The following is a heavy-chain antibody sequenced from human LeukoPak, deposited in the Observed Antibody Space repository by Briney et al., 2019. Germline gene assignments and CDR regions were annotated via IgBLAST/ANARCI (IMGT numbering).Heavy chain of an antibody. V-gene: IGHV4-4*02. CDR2: IYHSGST. Sequence: PSGTLSLTCAVSGGSISSSNWWSWVRQPPGKGLEWIGEIYHSGSTYYNPSLKSRATISVDTSKNQFSLKLSSVTAADTAAYYCARLGVTAAGPQDYWGQGTLVTVSS. CDR3: ARLGVTAAGPQDY. CDR1: GGSISSSNW. D-gene: IGHD2-21*02. J-gene: IGHJ4*02.